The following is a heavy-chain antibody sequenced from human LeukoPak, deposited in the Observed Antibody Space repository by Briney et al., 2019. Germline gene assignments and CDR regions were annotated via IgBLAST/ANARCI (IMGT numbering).Heavy chain of an antibody. CDR3: AREVRDIVVVPAAMGGYYGMDV. D-gene: IGHD2-2*01. Sequence: KPSETLSLTCAVSGSSISSGYYWGWIRRPPGKGLEWIGSIYHSGSTYYNPSLKSRVTISVDTSKNQFSLKLSSVTAADTAVYYCAREVRDIVVVPAAMGGYYGMDVWGKGTTVTVSS. CDR2: IYHSGST. J-gene: IGHJ6*04. CDR1: GSSISSGYY. V-gene: IGHV4-38-2*01.